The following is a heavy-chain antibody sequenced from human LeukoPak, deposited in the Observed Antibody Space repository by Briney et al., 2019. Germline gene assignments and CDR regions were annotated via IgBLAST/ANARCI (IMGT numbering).Heavy chain of an antibody. Sequence: GGSLRLSCAASGFTFSSYAMSWVCQAPGKGLEWVSAISGSGGSTYYADSVKGRFTISRDNSKNTLYLQMNSLRAEDTAVYYCAKDRGVGDIVVVPAEAFDIWGQGTMVTVSS. CDR1: GFTFSSYA. CDR3: AKDRGVGDIVVVPAEAFDI. V-gene: IGHV3-23*01. D-gene: IGHD2-2*01. CDR2: ISGSGGST. J-gene: IGHJ3*02.